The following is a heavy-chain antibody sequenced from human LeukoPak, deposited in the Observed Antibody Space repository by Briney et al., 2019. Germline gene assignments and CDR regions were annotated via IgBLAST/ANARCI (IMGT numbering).Heavy chain of an antibody. V-gene: IGHV4-39*01. CDR2: IYYSGST. Sequence: PSGTLSLTCTVSGGSISSSSYYWGWIRQPPGKGLEWIGSIYYSGSTYYNPSLKSRVTISVDTSKNQFSLKLSSVTAADTAVYYCARGIRGYSYGYVPAASPYYYYYYMDVWGKGTTVTVSS. J-gene: IGHJ6*03. CDR1: GGSISSSSYY. D-gene: IGHD5-18*01. CDR3: ARGIRGYSYGYVPAASPYYYYYYMDV.